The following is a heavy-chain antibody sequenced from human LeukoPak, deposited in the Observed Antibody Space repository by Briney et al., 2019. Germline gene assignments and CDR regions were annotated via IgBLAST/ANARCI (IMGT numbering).Heavy chain of an antibody. D-gene: IGHD3-22*01. CDR2: IIPIFGTA. Sequence: GASVKVSCKASGGTFSSYAISWVRQAPGQGLEWMGGIIPIFGTANYAQKFQGRVTITADESTSTAYMELSSLRSEDTAVYYCASDYYDSSGYNRRFNYWGQGALVTVSS. CDR3: ASDYYDSSGYNRRFNY. V-gene: IGHV1-69*13. CDR1: GGTFSSYA. J-gene: IGHJ4*02.